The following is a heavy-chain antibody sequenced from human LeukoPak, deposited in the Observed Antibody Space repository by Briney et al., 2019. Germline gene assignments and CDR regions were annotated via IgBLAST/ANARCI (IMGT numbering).Heavy chain of an antibody. CDR2: TYYMSNWYN. V-gene: IGHV6-1*01. Sequence: SQTLPLTCPISGGSLSSSSFTWNWIRQSPSRGLEGLGRTYYMSNWYNDYAVSVKSRLIINPDTSKNQFSLHLNFVTPEDTAVYYCARADMIRGRQFDAFDIWGQGTMVTVSS. J-gene: IGHJ3*02. D-gene: IGHD3-10*01. CDR3: ARADMIRGRQFDAFDI. CDR1: GGSLSSSSFT.